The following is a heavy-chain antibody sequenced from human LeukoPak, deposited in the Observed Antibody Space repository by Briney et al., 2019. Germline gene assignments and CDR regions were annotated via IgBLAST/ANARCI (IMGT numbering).Heavy chain of an antibody. CDR3: AAVRYCSGGSCYGVPRPFDY. J-gene: IGHJ4*02. CDR2: IVVGSGNT. CDR1: GFTFTSSA. Sequence: SVKVTCKASGFTFTSSAMQWVRQARGQRLEWIGWIVVGSGNTNYAQKFQERVTITRDMSTSTAYMELSSLRSEDTAVYYCAAVRYCSGGSCYGVPRPFDYWGQGTLVTVSS. V-gene: IGHV1-58*02. D-gene: IGHD2-15*01.